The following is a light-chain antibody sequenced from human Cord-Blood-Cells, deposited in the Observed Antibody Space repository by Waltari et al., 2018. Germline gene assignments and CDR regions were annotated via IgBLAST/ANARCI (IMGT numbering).Light chain of an antibody. Sequence: EIMMTQFPATLSCAPGERATLSCRASQSVSSNLAWYQQKPGQAPRLLIYGASTRATGIPARFSGSGSGTEFTLTISSLQSEDFAVYYCQQYNNWPITFGQGTRLEIK. CDR2: GAS. CDR1: QSVSSN. J-gene: IGKJ5*01. CDR3: QQYNNWPIT. V-gene: IGKV3D-15*01.